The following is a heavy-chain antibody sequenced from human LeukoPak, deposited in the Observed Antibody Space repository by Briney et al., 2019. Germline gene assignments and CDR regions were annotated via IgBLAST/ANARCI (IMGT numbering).Heavy chain of an antibody. V-gene: IGHV1-2*02. D-gene: IGHD6-6*01. Sequence: ASVKVSCKASGYTFTGYYMHWVRQAPGQGLEWMGWINPNSGGTNYAPKFQGRVTMTRDTSTSTAYMELSRLRSDDTAVYYCARGVAASGYWGQGTLVTVSS. CDR3: ARGVAASGY. J-gene: IGHJ4*02. CDR1: GYTFTGYY. CDR2: INPNSGGT.